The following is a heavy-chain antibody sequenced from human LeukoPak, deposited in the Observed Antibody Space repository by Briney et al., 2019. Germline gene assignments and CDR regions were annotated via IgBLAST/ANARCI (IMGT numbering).Heavy chain of an antibody. Sequence: PGGSPRLSCAASGFTFSSYAMHWVRQAPGKGLEWVAVISYDGSNKYYADSVKGRFTISRDNSKNTLYLQMNGLRAEDTAVYYCARDSYPGYCSGGSCFSIDYWGQGTLVTVSS. D-gene: IGHD2-15*01. CDR2: ISYDGSNK. V-gene: IGHV3-30-3*01. J-gene: IGHJ4*02. CDR1: GFTFSSYA. CDR3: ARDSYPGYCSGGSCFSIDY.